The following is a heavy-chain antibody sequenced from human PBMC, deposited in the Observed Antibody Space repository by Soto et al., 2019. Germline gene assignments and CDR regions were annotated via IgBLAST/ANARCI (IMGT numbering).Heavy chain of an antibody. CDR3: ARERGGYAYGDY. D-gene: IGHD5-18*01. J-gene: IGHJ4*02. CDR2: VNIYEGST. Sequence: QVQLVQSGAEVRKPGASVKVSRKASGYSFTSYGITWVRQAPGQGLEWMGWVNIYEGSTNYAQKFQGRVTMTTDTSTSTVYLEVRSLRSDDTAMYYCARERGGYAYGDYWGQGTLVTVSS. V-gene: IGHV1-18*01. CDR1: GYSFTSYG.